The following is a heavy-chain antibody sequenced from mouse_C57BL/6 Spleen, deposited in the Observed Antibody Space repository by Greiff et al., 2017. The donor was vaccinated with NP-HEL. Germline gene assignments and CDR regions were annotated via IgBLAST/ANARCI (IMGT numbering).Heavy chain of an antibody. CDR3: ARPPAFAY. CDR2: INPNNGGT. CDR1: GYTFTDYY. V-gene: IGHV1-26*01. Sequence: EVQLQQSGPELVKPGASVKISCKASGYTFTDYYMNWVKQSHGKSLEWIGDINPNNGGTSYPQKFKGKATLIVDKSSSTAYMELRSLTSEDSAVYYCARPPAFAYWGQGTLVTVSA. J-gene: IGHJ3*01.